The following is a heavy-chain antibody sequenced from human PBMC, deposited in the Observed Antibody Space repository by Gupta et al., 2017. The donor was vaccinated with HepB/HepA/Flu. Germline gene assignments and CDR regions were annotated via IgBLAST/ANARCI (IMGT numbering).Heavy chain of an antibody. Sequence: EVQLVESGGGLVQPGGSLRLSCAASGFTFSSYEMNWVRQAPGKGLEWVSYISSSGSTIDDADAVKGRFTISRDNDKNSLYLQMNSLRAEDTAVYYCARDEEYIGAFDIWGQGTMVTVSS. J-gene: IGHJ3*02. CDR2: ISSSGSTI. CDR3: ARDEEYIGAFDI. V-gene: IGHV3-48*03. CDR1: GFTFSSYE. D-gene: IGHD1-1*01.